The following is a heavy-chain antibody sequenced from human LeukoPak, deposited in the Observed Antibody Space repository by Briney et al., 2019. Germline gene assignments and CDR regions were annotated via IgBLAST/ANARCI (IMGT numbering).Heavy chain of an antibody. Sequence: SETLSLTCTVSGGSISSSSYYWGWIRQPLGKGLEWIGSIYYSGSTYYNPSLKSRVTISVDTSKNQFSLKLSSVTAADTAVYYCARNPPITIFGVVTYWYFDLWGRGTLVTVSS. V-gene: IGHV4-39*01. CDR1: GGSISSSSYY. CDR3: ARNPPITIFGVVTYWYFDL. D-gene: IGHD3-3*01. J-gene: IGHJ2*01. CDR2: IYYSGST.